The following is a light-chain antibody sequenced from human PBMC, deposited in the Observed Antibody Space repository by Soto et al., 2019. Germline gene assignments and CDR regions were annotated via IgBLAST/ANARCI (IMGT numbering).Light chain of an antibody. Sequence: EIVMTQSPATLSVSPGERATLSCRASQSLDNNLAWYQQKPGQAPRLLIYAASTRATGIPARFTGSGSGPEFTLTISSLQSEDFAVYFCQQYTNWPPFTFGPGTKVDIK. J-gene: IGKJ3*01. V-gene: IGKV3-15*01. CDR2: AAS. CDR1: QSLDNN. CDR3: QQYTNWPPFT.